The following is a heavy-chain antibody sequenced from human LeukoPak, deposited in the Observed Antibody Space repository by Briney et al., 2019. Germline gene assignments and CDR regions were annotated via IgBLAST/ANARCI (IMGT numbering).Heavy chain of an antibody. Sequence: GGSLRLSCAASGFTFSSYSMNWVRQAPGKGLEWVSYISSSSSTIYYADSLKGRFTISRDNAKNSLYLQMNSLRDEDTAVYYCARDWTMIVVDLFDYWGQGTLVTDSS. CDR2: ISSSSSTI. CDR1: GFTFSSYS. V-gene: IGHV3-48*02. D-gene: IGHD3-22*01. CDR3: ARDWTMIVVDLFDY. J-gene: IGHJ4*02.